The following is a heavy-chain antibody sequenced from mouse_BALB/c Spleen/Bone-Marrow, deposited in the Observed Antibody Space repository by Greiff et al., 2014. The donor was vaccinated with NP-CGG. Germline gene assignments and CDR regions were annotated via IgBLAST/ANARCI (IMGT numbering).Heavy chain of an antibody. Sequence: QVQLKQSGTDLVRPGASVKLSCKASGYTFTSYWINWVKQRPGQGLEWIGNIYPSDNYTNYNQKFKDKATLTVDKSSSTAYMHLSSPTSEDSAVYYCTRDDGGFAYWGQGTLVTVSA. CDR1: GYTFTSYW. D-gene: IGHD1-1*02. CDR3: TRDDGGFAY. CDR2: IYPSDNYT. V-gene: IGHV1-69*02. J-gene: IGHJ3*01.